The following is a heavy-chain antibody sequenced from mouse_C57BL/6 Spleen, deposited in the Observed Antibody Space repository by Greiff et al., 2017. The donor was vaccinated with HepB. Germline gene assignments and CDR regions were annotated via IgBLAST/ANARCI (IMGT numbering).Heavy chain of an antibody. V-gene: IGHV1-69*01. CDR3: ARGPGSSYVGY. J-gene: IGHJ2*01. CDR2: IDPSDSYT. Sequence: VKLQQPGAELVMPGASVKLSCKASGYTFTSYWMHWVKQRPGQGLEWIGEIDPSDSYTNYNQKFKGKSTLTVDKSSSTAYMRLSSLTSEDSAVYYCARGPGSSYVGYWGQGTTLTVSS. CDR1: GYTFTSYW. D-gene: IGHD1-1*01.